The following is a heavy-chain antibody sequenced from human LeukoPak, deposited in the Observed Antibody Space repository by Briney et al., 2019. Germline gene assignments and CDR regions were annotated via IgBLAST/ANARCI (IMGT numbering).Heavy chain of an antibody. V-gene: IGHV3-30*02. CDR2: MQYDGSIK. Sequence: PGGSLRLSCAASGFTFSSYGMHWVRQAPGKGLEWVAFMQYDGSIKYYADSVRGRFTISRDNSKNTLYLQMNSLRAEDTAVYYCARDLGTTVTTYLDYWGQGTLVTVSS. CDR3: ARDLGTTVTTYLDY. J-gene: IGHJ4*02. D-gene: IGHD4-17*01. CDR1: GFTFSSYG.